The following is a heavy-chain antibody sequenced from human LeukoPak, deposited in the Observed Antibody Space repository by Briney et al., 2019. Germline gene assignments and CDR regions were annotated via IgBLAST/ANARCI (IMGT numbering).Heavy chain of an antibody. Sequence: GGSLRLSCAASGFTFSSYAMGWVRQAPGKGLEWVSYISSSSNTIYYADSVKGRFTISRDNAKNSLFLQMNSLRAEDTAVYYCARDSPLPEYFQHWGQGTLVTVSS. CDR1: GFTFSSYA. J-gene: IGHJ1*01. CDR3: ARDSPLPEYFQH. V-gene: IGHV3-48*01. CDR2: ISSSSNTI. D-gene: IGHD3-10*01.